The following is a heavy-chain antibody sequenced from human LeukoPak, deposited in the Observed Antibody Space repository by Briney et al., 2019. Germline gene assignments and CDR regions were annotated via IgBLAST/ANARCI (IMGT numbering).Heavy chain of an antibody. J-gene: IGHJ5*02. CDR2: ISSSGSTI. CDR1: GFTFSDYY. V-gene: IGHV3-11*04. D-gene: IGHD6-13*01. CDR3: ARVPAAAGPGGWFDP. Sequence: NPGGSLRLSCAASGFTFSDYYMSWIPQAPGKGLEWVSYISSSGSTIYYADSVKGRFTISRDDAKNSLYLQMNSLRAEDTAVYYCARVPAAAGPGGWFDPWGQGTLATVSS.